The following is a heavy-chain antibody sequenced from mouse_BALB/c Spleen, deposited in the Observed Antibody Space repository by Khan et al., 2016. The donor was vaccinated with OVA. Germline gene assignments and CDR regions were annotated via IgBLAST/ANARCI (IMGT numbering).Heavy chain of an antibody. Sequence: EVQLQESGPGLVKPSQSLSLTCTVTGYSITSDYAWNWIRQFPGNKLEWMGYISYSGNTKYNPSLKSRISITRDKSENQFFLQLNSVTIEDTATYYCARIYGGDFDYWGQGTTLTVSS. J-gene: IGHJ2*01. D-gene: IGHD1-1*01. CDR3: ARIYGGDFDY. V-gene: IGHV3-2*02. CDR1: GYSITSDYA. CDR2: ISYSGNT.